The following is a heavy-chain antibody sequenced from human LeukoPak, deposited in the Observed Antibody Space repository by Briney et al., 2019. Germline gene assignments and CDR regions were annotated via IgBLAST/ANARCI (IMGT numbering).Heavy chain of an antibody. V-gene: IGHV3-21*01. CDR1: GFTFSSYS. CDR3: ARTATDTGEFDY. J-gene: IGHJ4*02. Sequence: PGGSLRLSCAASGFTFSSYSMNWVRQAPGKGLECVSSSSSSSSSIYYADSVKGRFTISRDDAKNSLYLQMNSLRAEDTAVCYCARTATDTGEFDYWGQGTLVTVSS. CDR2: SSSSSSSI. D-gene: IGHD6-13*01.